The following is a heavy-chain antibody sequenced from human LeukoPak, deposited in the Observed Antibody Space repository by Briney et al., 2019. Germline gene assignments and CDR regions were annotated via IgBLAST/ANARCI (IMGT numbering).Heavy chain of an antibody. CDR1: GYTFTSYD. CDR2: MNPNSGNT. D-gene: IGHD3/OR15-3a*01. J-gene: IGHJ6*03. Sequence: ASVNVSCKASGYTFTSYDINWVRQATGQGLEWMGWMNPNSGNTGYAQKFQGRVTMTKNTSITTAYMELSSLRSEDTAVYYCARALSWTGNSYYYMDVWGKGTTVTVSS. V-gene: IGHV1-8*01. CDR3: ARALSWTGNSYYYMDV.